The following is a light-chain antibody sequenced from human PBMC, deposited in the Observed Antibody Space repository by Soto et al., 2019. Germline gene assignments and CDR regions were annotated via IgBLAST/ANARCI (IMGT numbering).Light chain of an antibody. Sequence: IQITQFPSTLSASVGDRVTITCRASQIISSWLAWYQQKPGKAPNLLIYEVSTLESGVPSRFSGSGSGTEFTLTITSLQPDDVGTYYCQQYNSFGQGTKVDIK. CDR1: QIISSW. CDR2: EVS. CDR3: QQYNS. V-gene: IGKV1-5*03. J-gene: IGKJ1*01.